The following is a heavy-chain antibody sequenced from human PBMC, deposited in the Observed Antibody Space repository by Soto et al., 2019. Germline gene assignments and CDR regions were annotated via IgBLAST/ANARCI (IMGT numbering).Heavy chain of an antibody. CDR3: ARGRPRAGSKVDYYYGMDV. D-gene: IGHD1-26*01. V-gene: IGHV1-8*01. CDR1: GYTFTSYD. CDR2: MNPNSGNT. Sequence: QVQLVQSGAEVKKPGASVKVSCKASGYTFTSYDINWVRQATGQGLEWMGWMNPNSGNTGYAQKFQGRVTMTRNTSIGTAYMELSSLRSEDTAVYYCARGRPRAGSKVDYYYGMDVWGQGTTVTVSS. J-gene: IGHJ6*02.